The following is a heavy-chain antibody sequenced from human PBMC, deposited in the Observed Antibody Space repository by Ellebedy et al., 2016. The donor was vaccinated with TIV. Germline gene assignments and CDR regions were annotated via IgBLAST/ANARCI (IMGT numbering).Heavy chain of an antibody. Sequence: PGGSLRLSCAASGFTFSSYGMHWVRQAPGKGLEWVAVIWHDGSNKYYADSVKGRFTISRDNSKNTLYLQMNSLRAEDTAVYYCAKYITIFGVVIQLAGMDVWGQGTMVTVSS. CDR1: GFTFSSYG. V-gene: IGHV3-33*06. J-gene: IGHJ6*02. D-gene: IGHD3-3*01. CDR3: AKYITIFGVVIQLAGMDV. CDR2: IWHDGSNK.